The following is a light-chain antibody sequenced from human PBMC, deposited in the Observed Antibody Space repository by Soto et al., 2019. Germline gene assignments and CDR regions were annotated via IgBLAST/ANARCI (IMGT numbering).Light chain of an antibody. J-gene: IGLJ1*01. V-gene: IGLV2-23*03. CDR3: CSYAGGSNV. Sequence: QSALTQPASVSGSPGQSITISCTGTISDVGSYKFVSWYQQYPGKAPKLMIYEGSKRPSGVSDRFSGSKSGNTASLTISGLQAEDEADYFCCSYAGGSNVFGTGTKLTVL. CDR1: ISDVGSYKF. CDR2: EGS.